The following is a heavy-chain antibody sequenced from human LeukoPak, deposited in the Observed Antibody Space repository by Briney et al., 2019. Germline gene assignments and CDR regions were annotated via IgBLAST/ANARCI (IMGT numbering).Heavy chain of an antibody. CDR3: ARSDYYDSSGYYTLDY. D-gene: IGHD3-22*01. Sequence: GASVKVSCKASGYTFTGYYMHWVRQAPGQGLEWMGWINPNSGGTNYAQKFQGRVTMTRDTSISTAYMELSRLRSDDTAVYYCARSDYYDSSGYYTLDYWGQGTLVTVSS. J-gene: IGHJ4*02. CDR2: INPNSGGT. CDR1: GYTFTGYY. V-gene: IGHV1-2*02.